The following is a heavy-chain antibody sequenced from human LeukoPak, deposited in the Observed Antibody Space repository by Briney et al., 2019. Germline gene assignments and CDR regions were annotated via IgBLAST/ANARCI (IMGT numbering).Heavy chain of an antibody. Sequence: SVKVSCKTSGGTFNNYAISWVRQAPGQGLEWMGRVVPMFGIRNYPQTFRGRVNIAADKATNTVYMELRSLRAEDTAIYYCATEPSRSYSFDHLDFWGLGTPVTVSS. CDR3: ATEPSRSYSFDHLDF. CDR2: VVPMFGIR. J-gene: IGHJ4*02. V-gene: IGHV1-69*04. D-gene: IGHD5-12*01. CDR1: GGTFNNYA.